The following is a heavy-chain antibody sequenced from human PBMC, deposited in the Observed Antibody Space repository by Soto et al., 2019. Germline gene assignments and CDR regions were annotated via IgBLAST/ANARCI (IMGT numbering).Heavy chain of an antibody. V-gene: IGHV3-30*18. D-gene: IGHD6-6*01. CDR2: ISYDGSNK. CDR1: GFTFSRYG. J-gene: IGHJ6*02. CDR3: AKVVRGPGRAYGMDV. Sequence: QAQLVESGGGVVQPGRSLRLSCAASGFTFSRYGMHWVRQAPGKGLEWVAVISYDGSNKYYEDSVKGRFAISRDNSKNTLYLQMNSLRAEDTAVYYCAKVVRGPGRAYGMDVWAQGTTVTVSS.